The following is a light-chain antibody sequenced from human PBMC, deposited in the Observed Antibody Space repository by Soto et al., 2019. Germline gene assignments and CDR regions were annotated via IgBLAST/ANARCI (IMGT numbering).Light chain of an antibody. CDR1: QSVSSSY. Sequence: EIVLTQSPGTLSLSPGERATLSCRASQSVSSSYLAWYQQKPGQALRLLIYGASSRATGIPDRFSGSGSGTDFTLTISRLEPEDFAMYYCQQYGRSPLVTFGQGTRLEIK. V-gene: IGKV3-20*01. CDR3: QQYGRSPLVT. CDR2: GAS. J-gene: IGKJ5*01.